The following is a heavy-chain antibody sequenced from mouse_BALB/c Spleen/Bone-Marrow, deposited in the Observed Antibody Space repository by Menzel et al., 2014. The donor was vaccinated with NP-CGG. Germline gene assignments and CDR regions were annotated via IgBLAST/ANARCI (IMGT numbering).Heavy chain of an antibody. V-gene: IGHV1-54*01. D-gene: IGHD4-1*01. CDR3: ARELGRGFAY. J-gene: IGHJ3*01. Sequence: VHLVESGAELVRPGTSVTVSCKASGYAFTNYLIEWVKQRPGQGLEWIGVINPGSGGINYNEKFRVKATLTADKSSSIVYMQLSSLTSDDSAVYFCARELGRGFAYRGQGTLVTVSA. CDR2: INPGSGGI. CDR1: GYAFTNYL.